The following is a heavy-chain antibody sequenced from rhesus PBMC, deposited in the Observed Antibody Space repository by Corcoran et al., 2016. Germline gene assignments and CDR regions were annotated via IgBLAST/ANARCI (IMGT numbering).Heavy chain of an antibody. CDR3: ARHRMGIQRVQLYYFDY. CDR2: IYGNSAIT. V-gene: IGHV4-73*01. Sequence: QVQLQQWGEGLVKPSETLSLTCAVYGGSISGYYYWSWIRQPPGKGLEWIRYIYGNSAITNYNPSLKNRGTISIVTSKNQFSLKLSSVTAADTAVYYCARHRMGIQRVQLYYFDYWGQGVLVTVSS. D-gene: IGHD5-42*01. J-gene: IGHJ4*01. CDR1: GGSISGYYY.